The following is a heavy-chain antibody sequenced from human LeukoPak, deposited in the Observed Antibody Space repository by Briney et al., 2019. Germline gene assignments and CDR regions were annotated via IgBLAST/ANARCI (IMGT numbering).Heavy chain of an antibody. V-gene: IGHV2-70*01. CDR3: ARGSTDLDAFDI. J-gene: IGHJ3*02. CDR1: GFSLSTSGMC. D-gene: IGHD6-6*01. Sequence: SGPTLVNPTQTLTVTCTFCGFSLSTSGMCVSWIRQPPGKALEWLALIDWDDDKYYSTSLKTRLTISKDTSKNQVVLTMTNMDPVDTATYYCARGSTDLDAFDIWGQGTMVTVSS. CDR2: IDWDDDK.